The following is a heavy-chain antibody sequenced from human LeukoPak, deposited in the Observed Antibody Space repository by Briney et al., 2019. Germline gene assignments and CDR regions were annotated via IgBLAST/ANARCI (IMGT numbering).Heavy chain of an antibody. CDR3: ASIAVAAFDY. V-gene: IGHV4-30-4*01. CDR2: IYYSGST. CDR1: GGSISSGDYY. Sequence: SETLSLTCTVSGGSISSGDYYWSWIRQPPGKGLEWIGYIYYSGSTYYNPSLKSRVTISVDTSKNQFSLKLSSVTAADTAMYYCASIAVAAFDYWGQGTLVTVSS. D-gene: IGHD6-19*01. J-gene: IGHJ4*02.